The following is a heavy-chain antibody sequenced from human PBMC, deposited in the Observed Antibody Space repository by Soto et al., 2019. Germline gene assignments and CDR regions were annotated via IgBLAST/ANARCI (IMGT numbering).Heavy chain of an antibody. CDR1: GFTVSSKY. J-gene: IGHJ4*02. CDR3: VQTTGWPGFDF. CDR2: IYGGGTT. V-gene: IGHV3-53*01. D-gene: IGHD6-19*01. Sequence: EVQLVESGGGLIQPGGSLRLSCAASGFTVSSKYMTWVRQAPGKGLEWVSVIYGGGTTYYPASVKGRFTISRDNSKNTLVLQMNSRRAEDTAVYYCVQTTGWPGFDFWGQGTLVTVSS.